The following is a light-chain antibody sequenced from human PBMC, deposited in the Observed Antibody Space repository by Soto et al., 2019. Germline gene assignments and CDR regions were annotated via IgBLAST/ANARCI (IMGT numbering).Light chain of an antibody. J-gene: IGKJ1*01. V-gene: IGKV3-15*01. CDR1: QSVSSRF. CDR2: GAS. Sequence: EIVMTQSPVTMSASPGERATLSCRASQSVSSRFLAWYKPYPGQAHRLLIVGASTRATCFQARFSGSGSGTECTLTISSLQSEEVAVYDCQQYKDWPHTFGQGTKVDI. CDR3: QQYKDWPHT.